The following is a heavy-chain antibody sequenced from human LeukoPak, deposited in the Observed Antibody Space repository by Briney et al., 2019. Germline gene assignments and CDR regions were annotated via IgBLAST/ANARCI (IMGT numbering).Heavy chain of an antibody. D-gene: IGHD3-16*01. V-gene: IGHV4-31*03. CDR2: IYYSGST. Sequence: SETLSLTCTVSGGSISSGGYYWSWIRQHPGKGLEWIGYIYYSGSTYYNPSLKSRVTISVDTSKNQFSLKLSSVTAADTAMYYCARSRDGLSYYFDYWGQGTLVTVSS. J-gene: IGHJ4*02. CDR1: GGSISSGGYY. CDR3: ARSRDGLSYYFDY.